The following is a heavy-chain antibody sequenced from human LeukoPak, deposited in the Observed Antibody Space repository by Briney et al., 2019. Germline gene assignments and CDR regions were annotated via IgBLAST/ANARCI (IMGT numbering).Heavy chain of an antibody. CDR3: ARHVWVRDPPPVYFDY. J-gene: IGHJ4*02. CDR1: GGSISSSSYY. V-gene: IGHV4-39*01. Sequence: PSETLSLTCTVSGGSISSSSYYWGWIRQPPGKGLEWIGSIYYSGSTYYNPSLKSRVAISVDTSKNQFSLKLSSVTAADTAVYYCARHVWVRDPPPVYFDYWSQGTLVTVSS. CDR2: IYYSGST. D-gene: IGHD1-14*01.